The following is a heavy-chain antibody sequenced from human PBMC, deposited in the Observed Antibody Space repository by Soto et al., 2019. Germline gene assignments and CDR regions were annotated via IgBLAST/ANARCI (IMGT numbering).Heavy chain of an antibody. D-gene: IGHD3-9*01. V-gene: IGHV4-39*01. J-gene: IGHJ4*02. CDR3: ARQLTSFYPYYFDH. CDR2: IYYSGTT. Sequence: SETLSLTCTVSGDSISSNNYYWGWIRQPPGKGLEWIGSIYYSGTTYYNPSLKSRVTLSVDTSKNQFSLWLNSVTAADTAVYYCARQLTSFYPYYFDHWGQGTLVTVSS. CDR1: GDSISSNNYY.